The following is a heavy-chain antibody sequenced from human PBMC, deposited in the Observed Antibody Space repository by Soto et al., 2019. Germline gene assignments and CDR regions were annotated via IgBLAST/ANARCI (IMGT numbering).Heavy chain of an antibody. D-gene: IGHD3-10*01. CDR1: GFTFSSYA. CDR3: AKDSQLLWFGELSNYYYGMDV. J-gene: IGHJ6*02. CDR2: ISGSGGST. V-gene: IGHV3-23*01. Sequence: PGGSLRLSCAASGFTFSSYAMSWVRQAPGKGLAWVSAISGSGGSTYYADSVKGRFTISRDNSKNTLYLQMNSLRAEDTAVYYCAKDSQLLWFGELSNYYYGMDVWGQGTTVTVSS.